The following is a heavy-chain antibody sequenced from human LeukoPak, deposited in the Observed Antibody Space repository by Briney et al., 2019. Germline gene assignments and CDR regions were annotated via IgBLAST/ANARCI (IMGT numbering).Heavy chain of an antibody. CDR3: AREYCSSTSCYLYNWYFDL. D-gene: IGHD2-2*01. Sequence: QTSETLSLTCTVSGGSISSSSYYWGWIRQPPGKGLEWIGRIYTSGSTNYNPSLKSRVTMSVDTSKNQFSLKLSSVTAADTAVYYCAREYCSSTSCYLYNWYFDLWGRGTLVTVSS. J-gene: IGHJ2*01. CDR1: GGSISSSSYY. V-gene: IGHV4-61*05. CDR2: IYTSGST.